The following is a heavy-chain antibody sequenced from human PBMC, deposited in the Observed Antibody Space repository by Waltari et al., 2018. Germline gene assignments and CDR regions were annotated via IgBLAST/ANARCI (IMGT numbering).Heavy chain of an antibody. CDR1: GFTFTSSA. CDR2: IVVGSGNT. J-gene: IGHJ4*02. D-gene: IGHD3-10*01. CDR3: AALLITMVRGVANDY. Sequence: QMQLVQSGPEVKKPGTSVKVSCKASGFTFTSSAMQWVRQARGQRLEWIGWIVVGSGNTNYEQKFQERVTITSDMSTSTAYMELSSLRSEDTAVYYCAALLITMVRGVANDYWGQGTLVTVSS. V-gene: IGHV1-58*02.